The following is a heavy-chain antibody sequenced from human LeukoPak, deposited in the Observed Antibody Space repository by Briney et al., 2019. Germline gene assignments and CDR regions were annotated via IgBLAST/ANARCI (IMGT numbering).Heavy chain of an antibody. CDR3: ARDPGYYDSSGYYYVSRTYYFDY. D-gene: IGHD3-22*01. V-gene: IGHV4-59*01. CDR1: GGSISSYY. Sequence: SETLSLTCTVSGGSISSYYWSWVRQPPGRGLEWIGYIYYSGSTNYNPSLKRRVTISVDTSKNQFSLKLSSVTAADTAVYYCARDPGYYDSSGYYYVSRTYYFDYWGQGTLVTVSS. J-gene: IGHJ4*02. CDR2: IYYSGST.